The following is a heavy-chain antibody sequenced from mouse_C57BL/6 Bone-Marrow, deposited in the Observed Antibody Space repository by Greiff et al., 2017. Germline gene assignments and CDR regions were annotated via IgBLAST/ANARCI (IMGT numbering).Heavy chain of an antibody. CDR2: ISSGGSYT. CDR3: ARLRWLLPFAY. D-gene: IGHD2-3*01. CDR1: GFTFSSYG. J-gene: IGHJ3*01. Sequence: EVQGVESGGDLVKPGGSLKLSCADSGFTFSSYGMSWVRQTPDKRLEWVATISSGGSYTYYPDSVKGRFTISRDNAKNTLYLQMSSLKSEDTAMYYCARLRWLLPFAYWGQGTLVTVSA. V-gene: IGHV5-6*01.